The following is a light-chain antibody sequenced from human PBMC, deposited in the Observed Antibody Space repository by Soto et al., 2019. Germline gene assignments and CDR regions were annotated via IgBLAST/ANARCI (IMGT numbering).Light chain of an antibody. Sequence: QSALTQPASVSGSPGQSITISCTGTSSDVGSYNYVSWYQQHPGKAPKLMIYEVSNRPSGVSNRFSGSKSGNTASLTISGLQAEDEADYYCQSYDNSLSGYVFGPGTKVT. CDR3: QSYDNSLSGYV. V-gene: IGLV2-14*01. CDR1: SSDVGSYNY. CDR2: EVS. J-gene: IGLJ1*01.